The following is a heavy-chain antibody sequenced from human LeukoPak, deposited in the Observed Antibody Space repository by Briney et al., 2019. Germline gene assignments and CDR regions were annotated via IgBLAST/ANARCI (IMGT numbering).Heavy chain of an antibody. Sequence: SETLSLTCTVSGGSISYYYWSWIRQPPGKGLEWIGYIYYSGSTNYNPSLKSRVTISVDTSKNQFSLNLSSVPTADTAVYYCARVSCSSTSCPRRDALDVWGQGTMVTVSS. V-gene: IGHV4-59*01. CDR3: ARVSCSSTSCPRRDALDV. CDR2: IYYSGST. J-gene: IGHJ3*01. D-gene: IGHD2-2*01. CDR1: GGSISYYY.